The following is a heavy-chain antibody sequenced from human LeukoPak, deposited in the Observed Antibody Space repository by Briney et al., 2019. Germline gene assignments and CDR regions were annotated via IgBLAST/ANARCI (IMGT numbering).Heavy chain of an antibody. CDR3: ARRASLCCRFDS. V-gene: IGHV4-39*01. CDR2: IYYSGST. Sequence: PSETLSLTCTVSGDSISSSDYYWGWIRQPPGKGLEWIGSIYYSGSTYYNPSLKSRVNIPVDTSNNNQFSLKLSSVTAADTAVYYCARRASLCCRFDSWGQGTLVTVSS. CDR1: GDSISSSDYY. J-gene: IGHJ4*02. D-gene: IGHD2-15*01.